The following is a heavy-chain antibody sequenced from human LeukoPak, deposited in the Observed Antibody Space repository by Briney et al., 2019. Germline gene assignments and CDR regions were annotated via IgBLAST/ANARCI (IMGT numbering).Heavy chain of an antibody. CDR3: AKVAEDYYDSSGYLDY. CDR1: GSTFSSNA. J-gene: IGHJ4*02. D-gene: IGHD3-22*01. V-gene: IGHV3-23*01. Sequence: PGGSLRLSCAASGSTFSSNAMSGARQPPGRGREWASAISGSGGSTYYADSVKGRFTISRDNSKNTLYLQMNSLRAEDTAVYYCAKVAEDYYDSSGYLDYWGQGTLVTVSS. CDR2: ISGSGGST.